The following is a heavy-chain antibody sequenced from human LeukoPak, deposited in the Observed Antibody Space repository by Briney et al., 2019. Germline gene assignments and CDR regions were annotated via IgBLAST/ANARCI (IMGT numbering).Heavy chain of an antibody. J-gene: IGHJ4*02. CDR3: AREVAGTPWIDN. Sequence: GSLRLSCAASGFTFSSYAMSWVRQAPGKGLEWIGNIYYSGGTYYNPSLKSRVTISVDTSKNQFSLKLSSVTAADTAVYYCAREVAGTPWIDNWGQGTLVTVSS. CDR1: GFTFSSYA. CDR2: IYYSGGT. V-gene: IGHV4-39*02. D-gene: IGHD6-19*01.